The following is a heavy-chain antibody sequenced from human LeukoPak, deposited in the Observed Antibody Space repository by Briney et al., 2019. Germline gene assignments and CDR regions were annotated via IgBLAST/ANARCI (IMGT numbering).Heavy chain of an antibody. D-gene: IGHD3-22*01. J-gene: IGHJ4*02. V-gene: IGHV1-8*01. CDR3: ARGLLDYCDSSGYSIDY. Sequence: ASVKVSCKASGYTFTSYDINWVRQATGQGLEWMGWMNPNSGNTGYAQKFQGRVTMTRNTSISTAYMELSSLRSEDTAVYYCARGLLDYCDSSGYSIDYWGQGTLVTVSS. CDR1: GYTFTSYD. CDR2: MNPNSGNT.